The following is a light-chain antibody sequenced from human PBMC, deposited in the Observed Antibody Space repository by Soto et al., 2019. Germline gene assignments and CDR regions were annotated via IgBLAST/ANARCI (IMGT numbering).Light chain of an antibody. CDR2: GVG. CDR3: SSYAHGSIYV. V-gene: IGLV2-14*01. Sequence: QSALTQPASLSGSPGQSITISCTGSSSDVGAYNYVSWYLQHPGKAPKLLIYGVGNRPSGVSARFSGSKSGDTASLTISGLQAEDEADYYCSSYAHGSIYVFGTGTKVTVL. J-gene: IGLJ1*01. CDR1: SSDVGAYNY.